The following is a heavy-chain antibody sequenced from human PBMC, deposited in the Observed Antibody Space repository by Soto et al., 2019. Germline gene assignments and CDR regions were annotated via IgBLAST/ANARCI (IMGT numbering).Heavy chain of an antibody. Sequence: EVQLVESGGGLVQPGRSLRLSCAASGFSFDDYAMHWVRQAPGKGLEWVSIISRKNETIVYADSVKGRFTISRDNAKKSLYLQMNTLRPEDTALYYCAKDRGFLDRIDYWGQGTPVAVST. V-gene: IGHV3-9*01. CDR1: GFSFDDYA. CDR3: AKDRGFLDRIDY. J-gene: IGHJ4*02. D-gene: IGHD3-3*01. CDR2: ISRKNETI.